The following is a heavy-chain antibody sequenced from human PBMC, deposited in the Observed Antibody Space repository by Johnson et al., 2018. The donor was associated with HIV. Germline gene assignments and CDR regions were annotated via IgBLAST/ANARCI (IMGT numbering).Heavy chain of an antibody. J-gene: IGHJ3*02. CDR3: ASEGGGVITFGGVIVPPGAFDM. CDR1: GFTFDDYG. Sequence: VQLVESGGGVVRPVGSLRPSSPASGFTFDDYGMTWVRQAPGKGLEWVSGIHRNGGSSGYADSVKGRFSIPRDNGKNSLYLQMNSRRAEDTARYYWASEGGGVITFGGVIVPPGAFDMWGQGTMVTVSS. D-gene: IGHD3-16*02. V-gene: IGHV3-20*03. CDR2: IHRNGGSS.